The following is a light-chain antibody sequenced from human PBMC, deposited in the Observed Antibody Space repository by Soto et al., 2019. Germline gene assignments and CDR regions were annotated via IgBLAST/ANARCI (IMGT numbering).Light chain of an antibody. J-gene: IGKJ5*01. CDR2: GAS. CDR3: MQGTHWPPT. CDR1: QNVDSNY. V-gene: IGKV3D-20*02. Sequence: EIVLTQSPGTLSLSPGERATLSCRASQNVDSNYLAWYQQKPGQAPRIIIFGASGRATGIPDRFSGSGSGTDFTLKISRVEAEDVGVYYCMQGTHWPPTFGQGTRLEIK.